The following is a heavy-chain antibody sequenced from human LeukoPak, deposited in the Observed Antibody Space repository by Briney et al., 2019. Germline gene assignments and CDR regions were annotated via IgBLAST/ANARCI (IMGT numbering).Heavy chain of an antibody. CDR1: GFTFSSHG. J-gene: IGHJ4*02. CDR3: AKSATTVTSNFDY. V-gene: IGHV3-23*01. Sequence: PGGSLRLSCAASGFTFSSHGMSWVRQAPGKGLEWVSGISGSGRGTFYADSVRGRFTISRDNSKNTVYLQMNSLRAEDTAVYYCAKSATTVTSNFDYWGQGTLVTVSS. D-gene: IGHD4-17*01. CDR2: ISGSGRGT.